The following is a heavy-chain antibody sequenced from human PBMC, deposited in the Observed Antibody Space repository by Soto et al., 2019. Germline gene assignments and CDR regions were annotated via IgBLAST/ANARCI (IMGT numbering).Heavy chain of an antibody. V-gene: IGHV4-34*01. CDR3: ARGGSYYGSGSYYHRRRGDYMDV. Sequence: SETLSLTCAVYGGSFSGYYWSWIRQPPGKGLEWIGEINHSGSTNYNPSLKSRVTISVDTSKNQFSLKLSSVTAADTAVDYCARGGSYYGSGSYYHRRRGDYMDVWGKGTTVTVSS. CDR1: GGSFSGYY. CDR2: INHSGST. D-gene: IGHD3-10*01. J-gene: IGHJ6*03.